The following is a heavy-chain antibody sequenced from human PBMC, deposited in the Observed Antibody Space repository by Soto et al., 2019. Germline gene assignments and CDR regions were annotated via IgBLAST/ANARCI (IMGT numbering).Heavy chain of an antibody. J-gene: IGHJ6*02. V-gene: IGHV4-31*02. CDR2: GST. D-gene: IGHD2-8*01. CDR3: ARDGANGGGGGYYGMDV. Sequence: GSTYYNPSLKSRVTISVDTSKNQFSLKLSSVTAADTAVYYCARDGANGGGGGYYGMDVWGQGTTVTVSS.